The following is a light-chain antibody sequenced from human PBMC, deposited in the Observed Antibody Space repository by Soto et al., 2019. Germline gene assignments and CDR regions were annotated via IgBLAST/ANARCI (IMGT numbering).Light chain of an antibody. CDR2: DVS. CDR3: SSYTSSSTLKV. Sequence: QSALTQPASVSGSPGQSITISCTGTSSDVGGYNYVSWYQQHPGKAPKLMIYDVSIRRSGVSNRFSGSKSGNTASLTISGLQAEDEADYYCSSYTSSSTLKVFGGGTKVTVL. V-gene: IGLV2-14*03. J-gene: IGLJ2*01. CDR1: SSDVGGYNY.